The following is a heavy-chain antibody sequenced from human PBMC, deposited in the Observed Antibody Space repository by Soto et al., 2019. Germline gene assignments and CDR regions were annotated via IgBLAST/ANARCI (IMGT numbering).Heavy chain of an antibody. D-gene: IGHD3-22*01. J-gene: IGHJ4*02. Sequence: GSLRLSCAASGFTFSSYGMHWVRQAPGKGLEWVAVIWYDGSNKYYADSVKGRFTISRDNSKNTLYLQMNSLRAEDTAVYYCAGARYDSSGYYFDYWGQGALVTVSS. CDR1: GFTFSSYG. CDR2: IWYDGSNK. V-gene: IGHV3-33*01. CDR3: AGARYDSSGYYFDY.